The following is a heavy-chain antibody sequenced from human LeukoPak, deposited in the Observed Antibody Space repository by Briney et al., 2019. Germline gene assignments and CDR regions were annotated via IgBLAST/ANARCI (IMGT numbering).Heavy chain of an antibody. Sequence: GESLKISCKGSGYTFSSYWIGWVRQMPGKGLEWMGIIYPGDSDTRYSPSFQGQVIISADKSISTAYLQWSSLKASDTAMYYCASARGYSSSPPYFDYWGQGTLVTVSS. D-gene: IGHD6-13*01. CDR1: GYTFSSYW. V-gene: IGHV5-51*01. J-gene: IGHJ4*02. CDR3: ASARGYSSSPPYFDY. CDR2: IYPGDSDT.